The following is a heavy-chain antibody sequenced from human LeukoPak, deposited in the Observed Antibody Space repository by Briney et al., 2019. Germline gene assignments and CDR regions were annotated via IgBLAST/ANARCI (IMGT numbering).Heavy chain of an antibody. D-gene: IGHD3-10*01. Sequence: GRSLRLSCAASGFTFSSYGMHWVRQAPGKGLEWVAVIWYDGSNKYYGDSVKGRFTTSRDNSRNTLYLQMTSLRAEDTAVYYCTRVLWFGEVLKGDAFDTWGQGTMVTVSS. CDR3: TRVLWFGEVLKGDAFDT. CDR1: GFTFSSYG. CDR2: IWYDGSNK. J-gene: IGHJ3*02. V-gene: IGHV3-33*01.